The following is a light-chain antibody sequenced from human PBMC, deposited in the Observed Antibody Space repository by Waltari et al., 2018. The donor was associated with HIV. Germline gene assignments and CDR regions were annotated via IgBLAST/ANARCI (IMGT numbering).Light chain of an antibody. V-gene: IGLV2-8*01. CDR1: SSDVGGSKY. J-gene: IGLJ3*02. CDR3: NSYAGSNNWV. CDR2: EVN. Sequence: QSALTPPPSASGSPGQSVTISCTGTSSDVGGSKYVSRYQQHPGKAPKLMIYEVNKRPSGVPDRFSGSKSANTASLTVSGLQADDEADYYCNSYAGSNNWVFGGGTKLTVL.